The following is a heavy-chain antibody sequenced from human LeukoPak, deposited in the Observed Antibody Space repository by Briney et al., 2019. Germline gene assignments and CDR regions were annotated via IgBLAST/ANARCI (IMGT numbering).Heavy chain of an antibody. D-gene: IGHD3-22*01. Sequence: GGSLRLSCAASGFMFSDYGMHWVRQAPGKGLEWVAVIWYDGSKTYYVDSVKGRFTISRDNSKNTLYLQMNSLRAEDTAVYYCAKDMLRYDSSGYQDYWGQGTLVTVSS. J-gene: IGHJ4*02. CDR1: GFMFSDYG. CDR2: IWYDGSKT. CDR3: AKDMLRYDSSGYQDY. V-gene: IGHV3-30*02.